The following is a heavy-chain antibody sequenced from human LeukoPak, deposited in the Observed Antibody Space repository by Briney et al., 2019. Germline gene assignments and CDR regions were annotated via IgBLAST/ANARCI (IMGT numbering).Heavy chain of an antibody. Sequence: GASVKVSCKASGGTFSSYAISRVRQAPGQGLEWMGGIIPIFGTANYAQKFQGRVTITADESTSTAYMELSSLRSEDTAVYYCARATHYYDSSGYYSYYYYGMDVWGQGTTVTVSS. V-gene: IGHV1-69*13. D-gene: IGHD3-22*01. CDR2: IIPIFGTA. CDR1: GGTFSSYA. J-gene: IGHJ6*02. CDR3: ARATHYYDSSGYYSYYYYGMDV.